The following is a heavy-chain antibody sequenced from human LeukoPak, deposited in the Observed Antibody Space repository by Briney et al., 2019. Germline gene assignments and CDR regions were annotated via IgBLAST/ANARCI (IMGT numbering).Heavy chain of an antibody. V-gene: IGHV4-34*01. D-gene: IGHD2-2*02. CDR2: INHSGST. J-gene: IGHJ4*02. Sequence: PSETLSLTCAVYGGSFSGYYWSRIRQPPGKGLEWIGEINHSGSTNYNPSLKSRVTISVDTSKNQFSLKLSSVTAADTAVYYCARGSRYCSSTSCYTSSGLSVHYFDYWGQGTLVTVSS. CDR3: ARGSRYCSSTSCYTSSGLSVHYFDY. CDR1: GGSFSGYY.